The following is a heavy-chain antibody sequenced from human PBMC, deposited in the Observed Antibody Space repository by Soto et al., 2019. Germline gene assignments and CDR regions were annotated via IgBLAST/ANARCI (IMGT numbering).Heavy chain of an antibody. J-gene: IGHJ3*02. D-gene: IGHD3-10*01. V-gene: IGHV3-7*02. CDR3: GGALRHWNI. Sequence: EVQLVESGGGLVQPGGSLRLSCAASGITFSSYWMSWVRQAPGKGLESVANIKQDGSEKFYVDSVKGRFTISRDNAKNSLFPPMDRPKGGETAGYFLGGALRHWNIWGQGTMVTVSS. CDR1: GITFSSYW. CDR2: IKQDGSEK.